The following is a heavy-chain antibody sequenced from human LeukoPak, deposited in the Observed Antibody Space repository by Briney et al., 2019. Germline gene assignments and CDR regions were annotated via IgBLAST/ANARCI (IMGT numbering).Heavy chain of an antibody. CDR1: GASFSKYY. Sequence: SETLSLTCTVSGASFSKYYWSWIRQSPGKGLEWIGYIYDSGSTSYNPSLKSRVTISLDTSKNQFSLKLSSVTAADTAVYYCARHAGRTARSNWFDPWGQGTLVTVSS. CDR3: ARHAGRTARSNWFDP. J-gene: IGHJ5*02. D-gene: IGHD2-21*02. V-gene: IGHV4-59*08. CDR2: IYDSGST.